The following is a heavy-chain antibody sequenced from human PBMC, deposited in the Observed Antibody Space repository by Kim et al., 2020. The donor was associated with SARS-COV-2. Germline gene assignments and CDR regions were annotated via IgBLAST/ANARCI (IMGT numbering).Heavy chain of an antibody. CDR2: IIPIFGTA. CDR3: ARSSELLNYFDY. Sequence: SVKVSCKASGGTFSSYAISWVRQAPGQGLEWMGGIIPIFGTANYAQKFQGRVTITADESTSTAYMELSSLRSEDTAVYYCARSSELLNYFDYWGRGTLVTVSS. V-gene: IGHV1-69*13. CDR1: GGTFSSYA. J-gene: IGHJ4*02. D-gene: IGHD1-7*01.